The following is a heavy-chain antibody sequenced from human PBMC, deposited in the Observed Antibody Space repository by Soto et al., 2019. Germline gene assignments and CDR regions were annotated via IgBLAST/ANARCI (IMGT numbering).Heavy chain of an antibody. D-gene: IGHD3-10*01. CDR1: GYTFTSYA. Sequence: ASVKVSCKASGYTFTSYAMHWVRQAPGQRLEWMGWINAGNGNTKYSQKFQGRVTITRDTSASTAYMELSSLRSEDTAVYYCARIKLLWFGELPEATFDYWGQGTPVTVSS. CDR3: ARIKLLWFGELPEATFDY. V-gene: IGHV1-3*01. CDR2: INAGNGNT. J-gene: IGHJ4*02.